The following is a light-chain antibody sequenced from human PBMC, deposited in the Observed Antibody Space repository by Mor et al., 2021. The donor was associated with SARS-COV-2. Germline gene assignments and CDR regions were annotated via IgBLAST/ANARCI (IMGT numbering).Light chain of an antibody. J-gene: IGLJ2*01. Sequence: KRPSGVPDRFSGSKSGNTASLTVSGLQAEDEADYYCSSYAGRKLIVGGGTKLTVL. V-gene: IGLV2-8*01. CDR3: SSYAGRKLI.